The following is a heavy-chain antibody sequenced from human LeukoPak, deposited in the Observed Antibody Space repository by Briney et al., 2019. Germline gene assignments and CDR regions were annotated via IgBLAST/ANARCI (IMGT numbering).Heavy chain of an antibody. V-gene: IGHV1-46*01. CDR3: ARAPKGVTTGYFDH. CDR1: GYTFTSYY. CDR2: INPSGGST. J-gene: IGHJ4*02. Sequence: ASVKVSCKASGYTFTSYYMHWARQAPGQGLEWMGIINPSGGSTTYAQIFQGRVTLTRDTSTSTVYMELSSLRSDDTAVYYCARAPKGVTTGYFDHWGQGTLVTVSS. D-gene: IGHD1-26*01.